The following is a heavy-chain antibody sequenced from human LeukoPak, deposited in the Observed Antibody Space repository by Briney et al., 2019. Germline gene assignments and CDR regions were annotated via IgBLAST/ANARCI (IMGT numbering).Heavy chain of an antibody. Sequence: GGSLRLSCAASGFTFSSYWMHWVRHTPGKGLVWVSRIKSDGSSTSYADSVKGRFTISRDNAKNTLYLQMNSLRAEDTAVYYCARDGYSFGHDFDHWGQGTLVTVSS. D-gene: IGHD5-18*01. J-gene: IGHJ4*02. CDR2: IKSDGSST. V-gene: IGHV3-74*01. CDR1: GFTFSSYW. CDR3: ARDGYSFGHDFDH.